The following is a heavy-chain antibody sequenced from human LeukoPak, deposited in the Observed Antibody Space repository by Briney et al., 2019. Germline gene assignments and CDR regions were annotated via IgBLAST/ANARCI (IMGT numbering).Heavy chain of an antibody. V-gene: IGHV4-30-2*01. CDR2: IYHSGST. CDR3: ARVLTMVRAFDI. D-gene: IGHD3-10*01. CDR1: GGSISSGGYY. Sequence: SETLSLTCTVSGGSISSGGYYWSWIRQPPGRGLEWIGYIYHSGSTYYNPSLKSRVTISVDTSKNQFSLKLSSVTAADTAVYYCARVLTMVRAFDIWGQGTMVTVSS. J-gene: IGHJ3*02.